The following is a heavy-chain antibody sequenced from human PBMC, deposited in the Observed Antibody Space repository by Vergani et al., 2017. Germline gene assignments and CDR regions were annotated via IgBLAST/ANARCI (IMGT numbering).Heavy chain of an antibody. CDR1: GFSISRGYY. V-gene: IGHV4-38-2*01. D-gene: IGHD3-16*01. CDR2: MFHSGST. CDR3: ARNPREYVSLTVAVCYFDL. Sequence: QVQLQESGPGLVKPSETLSLTCDVSGFSISRGYYWGWVRQPPGKGLEWIATMFHSGSTYYNPSLKSRVTMSVDKSKNQFSLKMNSVPATDTAVYYCARNPREYVSLTVAVCYFDLWGRGTLVTVSS. J-gene: IGHJ2*01.